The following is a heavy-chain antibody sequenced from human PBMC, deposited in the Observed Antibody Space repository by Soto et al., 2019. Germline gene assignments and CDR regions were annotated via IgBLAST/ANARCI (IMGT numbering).Heavy chain of an antibody. Sequence: GESLKISCAASGFTFSSYAMSWVRQAPGKGLEWVSAISGSGGSTYYADSVKGRFTISRDNSKNTLYLQMNSLRAEDTAVYYCAKGRSANLKYYFDYWGQGTLVTVSS. V-gene: IGHV3-23*01. J-gene: IGHJ4*02. CDR3: AKGRSANLKYYFDY. CDR1: GFTFSSYA. D-gene: IGHD5-18*01. CDR2: ISGSGGST.